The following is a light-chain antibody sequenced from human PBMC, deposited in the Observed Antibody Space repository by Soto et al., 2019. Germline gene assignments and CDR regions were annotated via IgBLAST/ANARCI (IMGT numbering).Light chain of an antibody. J-gene: IGLJ1*01. CDR1: NSNIGAGSD. Sequence: QSVLTQPPSVSGAPGQRVTISCTGSNSNIGAGSDVHWYQQLPGTAPKLLMSNNNNRPSGVPDRFSGSKSGASASLAITGLQAEDEADYYCQSYDSLSSYVFGTGTKLTVL. CDR2: NNN. V-gene: IGLV1-40*01. CDR3: QSYDSLSSYV.